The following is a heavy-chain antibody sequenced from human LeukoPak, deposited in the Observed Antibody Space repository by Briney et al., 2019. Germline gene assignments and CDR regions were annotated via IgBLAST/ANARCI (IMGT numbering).Heavy chain of an antibody. CDR1: GYTFTGNC. CDR2: INPNSGGT. CDR3: ARGIVPAAISPGVWFDP. V-gene: IGHV1-2*02. D-gene: IGHD2-2*01. Sequence: ASVKVSCKASGYTFTGNCMHWVRQAPGQGLEWMGWINPNSGGTNYAQKFQGRVTMTRDTSISTAYMELSRLRSDDTAVYYCARGIVPAAISPGVWFDPWGQGTLVTVSS. J-gene: IGHJ5*02.